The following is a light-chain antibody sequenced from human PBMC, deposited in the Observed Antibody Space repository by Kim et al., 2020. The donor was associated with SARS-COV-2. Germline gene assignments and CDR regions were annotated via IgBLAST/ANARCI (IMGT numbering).Light chain of an antibody. CDR2: YNR. J-gene: IGLJ2*01. Sequence: SYELTQPPSVSVAPGKTARLTCGGNYIATKSVHWYQQRPGQAPVLVISYNRGRPSGIPERFSGSNSGNTATLTITRVEVGDEADYYCQVWDNSRDQVVFGGGTQLTVL. V-gene: IGLV3-21*04. CDR1: YIATKS. CDR3: QVWDNSRDQVV.